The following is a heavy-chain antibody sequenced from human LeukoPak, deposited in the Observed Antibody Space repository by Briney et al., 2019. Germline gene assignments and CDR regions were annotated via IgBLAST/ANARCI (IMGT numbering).Heavy chain of an antibody. CDR1: GGSISSYS. CDR2: IYYSGST. Sequence: SETLSLTCTVSGGSISSYSWSWIRQPPGKGLEWIGYIYYSGSTNYNPSLKSRVTISVDTSKNQFSLKLSSVTAADTAVYYCARLSGYSSGHYYSDYWGQGTLVTVSS. D-gene: IGHD3-22*01. CDR3: ARLSGYSSGHYYSDY. J-gene: IGHJ4*02. V-gene: IGHV4-59*01.